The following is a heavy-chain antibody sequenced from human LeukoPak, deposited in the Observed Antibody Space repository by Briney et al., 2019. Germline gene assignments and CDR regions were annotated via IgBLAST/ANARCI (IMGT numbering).Heavy chain of an antibody. V-gene: IGHV4-4*07. J-gene: IGHJ3*02. CDR2: IYASGST. CDR1: GGSISSYY. D-gene: IGHD3-22*01. Sequence: SETLSLTCTVSGGSISSYYWSWIRQPAGKGLEWIGRIYASGSTNYNPSLKSRVTMSVDTSKNQFSLKLSSVTAADTAVYYCARVRVVVITTGVRAFDIWGQGTMVTVSS. CDR3: ARVRVVVITTGVRAFDI.